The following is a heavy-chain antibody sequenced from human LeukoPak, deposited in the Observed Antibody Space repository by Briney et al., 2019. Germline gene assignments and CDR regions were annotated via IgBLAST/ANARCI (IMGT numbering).Heavy chain of an antibody. V-gene: IGHV3-7*03. CDR3: ARDNGGWFDS. Sequence: GGSLRLSCVASEFIFSDYWMSWVRQAPGKGLEWVANIKQGGREEKYVGSVKGRFAISRDDAKSTLYLQLDSLSGDDTAVHYCARDNGGWFDSWGRGTLVTVSS. D-gene: IGHD3-10*01. CDR1: EFIFSDYW. CDR2: IKQGGREE. J-gene: IGHJ5*01.